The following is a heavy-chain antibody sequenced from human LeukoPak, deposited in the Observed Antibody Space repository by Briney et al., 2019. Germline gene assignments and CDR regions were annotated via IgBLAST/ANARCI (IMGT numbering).Heavy chain of an antibody. Sequence: PGGSLRLSCAASGFTFDDYAMHWVRQAPGKGLEWVSGISWNRSSIGYADSVKGRFTISRDNAKMSLYLQMNSLRAEDTALYYCAKGYCSSISCHADYWGQGTLVTASS. V-gene: IGHV3-9*01. CDR3: AKGYCSSISCHADY. CDR2: ISWNRSSI. D-gene: IGHD2-2*01. J-gene: IGHJ4*02. CDR1: GFTFDDYA.